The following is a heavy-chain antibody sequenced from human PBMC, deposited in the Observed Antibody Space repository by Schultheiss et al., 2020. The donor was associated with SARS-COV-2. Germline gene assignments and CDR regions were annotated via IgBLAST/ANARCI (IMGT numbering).Heavy chain of an antibody. Sequence: GGSLRLSCAASGFTFSSYAMHWVRQAPGKGLEWVSVIYSGGSTYYADSVKGRFTISRDNSKNTLYLQMNSLRAEDTAVYYCAKDHSGIAAAGTYDYWGQGTLVTVSS. CDR3: AKDHSGIAAAGTYDY. CDR2: IYSGGST. CDR1: GFTFSSYA. D-gene: IGHD6-13*01. J-gene: IGHJ4*02. V-gene: IGHV3-23*03.